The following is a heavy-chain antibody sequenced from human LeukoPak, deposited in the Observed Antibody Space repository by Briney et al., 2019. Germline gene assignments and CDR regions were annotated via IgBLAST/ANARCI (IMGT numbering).Heavy chain of an antibody. CDR3: AKDLGTSGYDGPDAFDI. CDR2: IRYDGSNK. Sequence: GRSLRLSCAASGFTFSSYGMHWVRQAPGKGLEWVAFIRYDGSNKYYADSVKGRFTISRDNSKNTLYLQMNSLRAEDTAVYYCAKDLGTSGYDGPDAFDIWGQGTMVTVSS. V-gene: IGHV3-30*02. D-gene: IGHD5-12*01. J-gene: IGHJ3*02. CDR1: GFTFSSYG.